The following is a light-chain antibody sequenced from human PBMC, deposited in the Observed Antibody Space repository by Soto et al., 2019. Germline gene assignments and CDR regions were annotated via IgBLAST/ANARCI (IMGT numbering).Light chain of an antibody. CDR2: EVT. V-gene: IGLV2-14*01. CDR1: DSDIGAYNY. Sequence: QSALTQPASVSGFPGQSITISCTGTDSDIGAYNYVSWYQHHPGKAHTLLIHEVTNRPSVVSRRFAGSKSGNTASLTSSGLRAEDEDDYYCNSFKTRSALLFGGGTKLTVL. CDR3: NSFKTRSALL. J-gene: IGLJ2*01.